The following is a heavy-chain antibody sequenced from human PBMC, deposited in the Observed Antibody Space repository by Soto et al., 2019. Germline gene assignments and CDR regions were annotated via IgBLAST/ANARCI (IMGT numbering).Heavy chain of an antibody. Sequence: PGGSLRLFCAASGFTFSSYVMSWVRQAPGKGLEWVSAISGSGGSTYYADSVKGRFTISRDNSKNTLYLQMNSLRAEDTAVYYCAKAIYSSSYFDYWGQGTLVTVSS. CDR3: AKAIYSSSYFDY. CDR1: GFTFSSYV. CDR2: ISGSGGST. V-gene: IGHV3-23*01. D-gene: IGHD6-13*01. J-gene: IGHJ4*02.